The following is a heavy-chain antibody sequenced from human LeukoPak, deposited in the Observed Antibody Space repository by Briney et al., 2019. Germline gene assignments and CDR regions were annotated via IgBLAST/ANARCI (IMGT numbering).Heavy chain of an antibody. Sequence: ASVKVSCKASGYTFTSYAMNWVRQAPGQGLEWMGWINTNTGNPTYAQGFTGRFVFSLDTSVSTAYLQISSLKAEDTAVYYCARSYYDSSGYYHTDGLFEYWGQGTLVTVSS. J-gene: IGHJ4*02. CDR3: ARSYYDSSGYYHTDGLFEY. CDR2: INTNTGNP. V-gene: IGHV7-4-1*02. D-gene: IGHD3-22*01. CDR1: GYTFTSYA.